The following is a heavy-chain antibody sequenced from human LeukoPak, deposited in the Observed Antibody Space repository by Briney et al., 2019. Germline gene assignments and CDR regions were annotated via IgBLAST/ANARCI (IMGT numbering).Heavy chain of an antibody. CDR2: INHSGST. D-gene: IGHD3-22*01. CDR3: ARDAFSGYYYTLDY. CDR1: GGSFSGYY. J-gene: IGHJ4*02. V-gene: IGHV4-34*01. Sequence: SETLSLTCAVYGGSFSGYYWSWIRQPPGKGLEWIGEINHSGSTNYNPSLKSRVTISVDTSKNQFSLKLSSVTAADTAVYYCARDAFSGYYYTLDYWGQGTLVTVSS.